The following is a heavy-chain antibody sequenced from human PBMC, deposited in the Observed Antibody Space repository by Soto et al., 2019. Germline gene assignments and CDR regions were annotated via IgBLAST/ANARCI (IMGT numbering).Heavy chain of an antibody. CDR1: GYTFTSYD. D-gene: IGHD3-3*01. CDR3: ARVPASSLSYYDFWSGYYTNFDY. J-gene: IGHJ4*02. Sequence: GPVKVSCKASGYTFTSYDINWVRQATGQGLEWMGWMNPNSGNTGYAQKFQGRVTMTRNTSISTAYMELSSLRSEDTAVYYCARVPASSLSYYDFWSGYYTNFDYWGQGTLVTVSS. CDR2: MNPNSGNT. V-gene: IGHV1-8*01.